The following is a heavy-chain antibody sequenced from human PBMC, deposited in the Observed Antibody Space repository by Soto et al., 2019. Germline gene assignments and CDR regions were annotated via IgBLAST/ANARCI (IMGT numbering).Heavy chain of an antibody. CDR2: IYNDGST. D-gene: IGHD3-10*01. CDR1: GITVSSNY. CDR3: ARDRSGSSGYYGLDV. Sequence: EVQLVESGGGLIQVGGSLRLSCAASGITVSSNYISWVRQAPGKGLEWVSVIYNDGSTHYGDSVKGRFTISRDSSKNTGFLQRNSLRAEDTAVYYCARDRSGSSGYYGLDVWGQGTTVTVSS. V-gene: IGHV3-53*01. J-gene: IGHJ6*02.